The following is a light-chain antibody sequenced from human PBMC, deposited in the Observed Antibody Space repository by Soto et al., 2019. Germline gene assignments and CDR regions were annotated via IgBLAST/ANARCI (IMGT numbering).Light chain of an antibody. CDR1: QSVSSN. CDR3: QQYNNWPPGT. Sequence: EIVMTQSPAILSVSPGERATLSWRASQSVSSNLGWYQQKPGQAPRLLIYGASTRATGIPARFSGSGSGTEFTLTISSRQSEDFAVYYCQQYNNWPPGTFGQGTKVEIK. J-gene: IGKJ1*01. V-gene: IGKV3-15*01. CDR2: GAS.